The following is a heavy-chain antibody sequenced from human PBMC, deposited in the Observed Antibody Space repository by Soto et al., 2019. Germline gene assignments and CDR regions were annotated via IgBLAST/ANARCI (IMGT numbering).Heavy chain of an antibody. CDR3: ARDRIPYDILTGYYDY. Sequence: ASVKVSCKASGYTFTSYGISWVRQAPGQGLEWMGWISAYNGNTNYAQKLQGRVTMTTDTSTSTAYMELSSLRSEDTAVYYCARDRIPYDILTGYYDYWGQAPPVTVS. V-gene: IGHV1-18*01. CDR2: ISAYNGNT. CDR1: GYTFTSYG. J-gene: IGHJ4*02. D-gene: IGHD3-9*01.